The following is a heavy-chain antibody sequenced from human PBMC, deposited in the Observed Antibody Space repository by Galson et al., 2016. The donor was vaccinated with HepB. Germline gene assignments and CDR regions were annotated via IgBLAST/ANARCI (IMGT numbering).Heavy chain of an antibody. V-gene: IGHV1-69*04. Sequence: SCKASGGTFSSYAISWVRQAPGQGLEWMGRIIPILGIANYAQKFQGRVTITADKSTSTAYMELSSLRSEDTAVYYCAGQKAVFALYYFDYWGQGTLVTVSS. J-gene: IGHJ4*02. CDR1: GGTFSSYA. CDR3: AGQKAVFALYYFDY. CDR2: IIPILGIA.